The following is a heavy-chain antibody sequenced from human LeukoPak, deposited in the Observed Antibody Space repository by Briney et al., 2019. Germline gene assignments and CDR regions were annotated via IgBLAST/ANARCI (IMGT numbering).Heavy chain of an antibody. V-gene: IGHV3-7*01. CDR3: ARDDCSSISCYHNWFDP. Sequence: GGSLRLSCAASGFTFSSYWMSWVRQALGKGLEWVANIKQDGSEKYYVDSVKGRFTISRDNAKNSLYLQMNSLRAEDTAVYYCARDDCSSISCYHNWFDPWGQGTLVTVSS. D-gene: IGHD2-2*01. J-gene: IGHJ5*02. CDR1: GFTFSSYW. CDR2: IKQDGSEK.